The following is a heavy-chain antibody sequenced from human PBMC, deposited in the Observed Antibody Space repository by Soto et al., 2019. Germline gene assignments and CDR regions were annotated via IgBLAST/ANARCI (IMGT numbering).Heavy chain of an antibody. CDR2: ISWNSGSI. Sequence: EVQLVESGGGLVQPGRSLRLSCAASGFTFDDYAMHWVRQAPGKGLEWVSGISWNSGSIGYADSVKGRFTISRDNAKNSLYLQMNSRRAEDTALYYCPKDIGAAPPSLVDHWGQGTLVTVSS. V-gene: IGHV3-9*01. J-gene: IGHJ4*02. D-gene: IGHD6-6*01. CDR1: GFTFDDYA. CDR3: PKDIGAAPPSLVDH.